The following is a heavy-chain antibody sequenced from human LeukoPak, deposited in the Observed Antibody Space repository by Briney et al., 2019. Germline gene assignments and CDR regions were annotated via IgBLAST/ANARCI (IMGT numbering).Heavy chain of an antibody. V-gene: IGHV3-21*01. CDR3: ARVAFGLYVMDV. CDR2: ISSDSNYI. Sequence: GGSLRLFCAASGFTFSTYSMNWVRQAPGKGLEWVSSISSDSNYIYYADSLKGRFTISRNNAKNSLYLQMISLRAEDTAVYYCARVAFGLYVMDVWGQGTTVTVSS. CDR1: GFTFSTYS. D-gene: IGHD3-16*01. J-gene: IGHJ6*02.